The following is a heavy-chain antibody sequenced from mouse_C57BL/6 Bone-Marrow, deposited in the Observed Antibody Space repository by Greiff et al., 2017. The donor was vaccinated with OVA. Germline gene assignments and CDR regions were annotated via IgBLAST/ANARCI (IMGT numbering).Heavy chain of an antibody. V-gene: IGHV5-12*01. CDR2: ISNGGGST. J-gene: IGHJ1*03. Sequence: EVQRVESGGGLVQPGGSLKLSCAASGFTFSDYYMYWVRQTPEKRLEWVAYISNGGGSTYYPDTVKGRFTISRDNAKNTLYLQMSRLKSEDTAMYYCARQIYSNYWYFDVWGTGTTVTVSS. CDR1: GFTFSDYY. CDR3: ARQIYSNYWYFDV. D-gene: IGHD2-5*01.